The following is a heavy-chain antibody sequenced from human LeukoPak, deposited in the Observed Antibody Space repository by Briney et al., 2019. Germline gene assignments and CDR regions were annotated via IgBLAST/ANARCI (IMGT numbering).Heavy chain of an antibody. CDR2: VTASAGNT. J-gene: IGHJ6*02. V-gene: IGHV3-23*01. Sequence: GGSLRLSCAASGFTFSNYAMAWVRQAPGKGLEWVSAVTASAGNTYYADSVKGRFTISRDNSKNTLYLQVTSLRAEDTAVYYCAKGDYFGSWSFKNGMDVRGQGTTVTVSS. CDR1: GFTFSNYA. CDR3: AKGDYFGSWSFKNGMDV. D-gene: IGHD3-10*01.